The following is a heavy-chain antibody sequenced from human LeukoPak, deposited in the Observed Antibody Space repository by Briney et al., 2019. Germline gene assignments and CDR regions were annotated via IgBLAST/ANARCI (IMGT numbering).Heavy chain of an antibody. CDR1: GFTFSSYG. D-gene: IGHD3-10*01. J-gene: IGHJ6*02. CDR2: ISYDGSNK. CDR3: AGYGSGSYPYYGMDV. Sequence: PGGSLRLSCAASGFTFSSYGMHWVRQAPGKGLEWVAVISYDGSNKFYADSVKGRFTISRDNSKNTLYLQMNSLRAEDTAVYHCAGYGSGSYPYYGMDVRGQGTTVTVSS. V-gene: IGHV3-30*03.